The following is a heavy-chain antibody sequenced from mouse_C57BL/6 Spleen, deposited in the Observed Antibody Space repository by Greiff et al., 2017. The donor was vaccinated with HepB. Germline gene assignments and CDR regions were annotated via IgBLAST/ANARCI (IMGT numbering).Heavy chain of an antibody. D-gene: IGHD2-4*01. J-gene: IGHJ3*01. CDR2: IYPGDGDT. V-gene: IGHV1-82*01. CDR3: ARGGLEAWFAY. Sequence: QVQLKQSGPELVKPGASVKISCKASGYAFSSSWMNWVKQRPGKGLEWIGRIYPGDGDTNYNGKFKGKATLTADKSSSPTYMQLSSLSSEDSAVYFCARGGLEAWFAYWGQGTLVTVSA. CDR1: GYAFSSSW.